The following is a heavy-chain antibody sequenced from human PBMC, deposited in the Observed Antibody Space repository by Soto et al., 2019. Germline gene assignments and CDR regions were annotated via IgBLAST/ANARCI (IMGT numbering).Heavy chain of an antibody. CDR1: EGTFNSYA. D-gene: IGHD6-13*01. CDR3: ASGASRWYPYFFDS. V-gene: IGHV1-69*01. CDR2: IIPYYNTL. Sequence: QAQVVQSGAEVRKPGSSVKLSCKASEGTFNSYAIAWVRQAPGQGLEWMGGIIPYYNTLNYAQKFQDRVTITSDDSTNTVYMELSSLRSDDTAVYFCASGASRWYPYFFDSWAQGTLVTCSS. J-gene: IGHJ4*02.